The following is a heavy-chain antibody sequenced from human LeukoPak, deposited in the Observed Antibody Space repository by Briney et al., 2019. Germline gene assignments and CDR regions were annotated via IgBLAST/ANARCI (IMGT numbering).Heavy chain of an antibody. V-gene: IGHV1-3*01. J-gene: IGHJ4*02. CDR3: ARVGGYSGYDWCFNY. CDR2: INAGNGNT. D-gene: IGHD5-12*01. CDR1: GYTLTELS. Sequence: ASVKVSCKVSGYTLTELSMHWVRQAPGQRLEWMGWINAGNGNTKYSQKFQGRVTITRDTSASTAYMELSSLRSEDTAVYYCARVGGYSGYDWCFNYWGQGTLVTVSS.